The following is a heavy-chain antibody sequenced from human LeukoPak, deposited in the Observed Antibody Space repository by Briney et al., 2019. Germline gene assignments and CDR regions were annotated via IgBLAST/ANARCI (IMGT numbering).Heavy chain of an antibody. D-gene: IGHD5-18*01. CDR2: IIPIFGTA. J-gene: IGHJ4*02. CDR3: ARGSRAMASVY. CDR1: GYTFSSYG. V-gene: IGHV1-69*06. Sequence: GASVKVSCKASGYTFSSYGITWVRQAPGQGLEWMGGIIPIFGTANYAQKFQGRVTITADKSTSTAYMELSSLRSEDTAVYYCARGSRAMASVYWGQGTLVTVSS.